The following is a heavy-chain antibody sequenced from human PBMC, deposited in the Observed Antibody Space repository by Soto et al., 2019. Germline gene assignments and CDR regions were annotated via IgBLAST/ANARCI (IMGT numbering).Heavy chain of an antibody. CDR2: IWYDGSNK. J-gene: IGHJ6*02. CDR1: GFTFSSYG. Sequence: GGSLRLSCAASGFTFSSYGMHWVRQAPGKGLEWVAVIWYDGSNKYYADSVKGRFTISRDKSKNTLYLQMNSLRAEDTAVYYCARDLADWLRLIYYYYGMDVWGQGTTVTVSS. D-gene: IGHD5-12*01. CDR3: ARDLADWLRLIYYYYGMDV. V-gene: IGHV3-33*01.